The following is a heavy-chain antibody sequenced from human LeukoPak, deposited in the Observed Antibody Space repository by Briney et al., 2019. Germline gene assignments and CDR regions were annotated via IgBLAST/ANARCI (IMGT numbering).Heavy chain of an antibody. Sequence: GASVTVSCKASGYTFTGYYMHWVRQAPGQGLEWMGWINPNSGGTNYAQKFQGRVTMTRDTSISTAYMELSRLRSDDTAVYYCARGDSSGWFTVHYYYGMDVWGQGTTVTVSS. D-gene: IGHD6-19*01. CDR1: GYTFTGYY. CDR2: INPNSGGT. J-gene: IGHJ6*02. V-gene: IGHV1-2*02. CDR3: ARGDSSGWFTVHYYYGMDV.